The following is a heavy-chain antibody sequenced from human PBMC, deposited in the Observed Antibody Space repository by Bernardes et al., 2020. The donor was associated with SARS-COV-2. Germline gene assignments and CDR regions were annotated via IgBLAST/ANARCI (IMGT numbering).Heavy chain of an antibody. CDR1: GFTFSSFW. V-gene: IGHV3-74*01. CDR3: ARAGYYRFDY. D-gene: IGHD1-26*01. CDR2: MNSDGSTI. J-gene: IGHJ4*02. Sequence: GGSLSLSCAASGFTFSSFWMHWVRQAPGKGLVWVSRMNSDGSTIDYADSVKGRFTISRDNAKNTLYLQMNSLTADDTAVYYCARAGYYRFDYWGQGTLVTVSS.